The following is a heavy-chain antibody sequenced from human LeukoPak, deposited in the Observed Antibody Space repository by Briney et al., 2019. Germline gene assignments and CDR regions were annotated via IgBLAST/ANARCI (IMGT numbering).Heavy chain of an antibody. D-gene: IGHD3-16*02. CDR1: GYTFTGYY. CDR2: INPNSGGT. V-gene: IGHV1-2*06. CDR3: ARVHMITFGGVIASSVVFDI. Sequence: ASVKVSCKASGYTFTGYYMHWVRQAPGQGLEWMGRINPNSGGTNYAQKFQGRVTMTRDTSISTAYMELSRLRSDDTAVYYCARVHMITFGGVIASSVVFDIWGQGTMVTVSS. J-gene: IGHJ3*02.